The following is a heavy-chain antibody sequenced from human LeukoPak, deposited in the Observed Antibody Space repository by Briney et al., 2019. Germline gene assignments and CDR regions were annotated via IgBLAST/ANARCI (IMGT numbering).Heavy chain of an antibody. Sequence: PGGSLRLSCAASGFTFSSYAMSWVRQAPGKGLEWVSSISSSSSYIYYADSVKGRFTISRDNAKNSLYLQMNSLRAEDTAVYYCAIPSGIEDYWGQGTLVTVSS. J-gene: IGHJ4*02. CDR3: AIPSGIEDY. CDR1: GFTFSSYA. D-gene: IGHD1-26*01. V-gene: IGHV3-21*01. CDR2: ISSSSSYI.